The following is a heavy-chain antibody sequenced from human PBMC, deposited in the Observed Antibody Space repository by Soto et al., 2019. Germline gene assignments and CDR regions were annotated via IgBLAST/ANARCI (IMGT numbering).Heavy chain of an antibody. CDR2: ISYDGSNK. J-gene: IGHJ6*02. D-gene: IGHD3-22*01. CDR1: GFTVSSYG. Sequence: GGSLRLSCAASGFTVSSYGMHWVRQAPGKGLEWVAVISYDGSNKYYADSVKGRFTISRDNSKNTLYLQMNSLRAEDTAVYYCAKDLVVVISLYYYYGMDVWGQGTTVTVSS. CDR3: AKDLVVVISLYYYYGMDV. V-gene: IGHV3-30*18.